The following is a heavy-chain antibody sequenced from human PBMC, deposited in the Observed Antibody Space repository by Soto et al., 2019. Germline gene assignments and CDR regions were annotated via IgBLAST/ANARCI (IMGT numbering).Heavy chain of an antibody. CDR3: AKHYGDYYYYMDV. J-gene: IGHJ6*03. D-gene: IGHD4-17*01. Sequence: GGSLRLSCAASGFTFSSYWMSWVRQAPGKGLEWVLGIRDSGSRTYYVDSVRGRFTISRDNSKNTLYLQVNSLRAEDTAVYYCAKHYGDYYYYMDVWGKGTTVTVSS. CDR2: IRDSGSRT. V-gene: IGHV3-23*01. CDR1: GFTFSSYW.